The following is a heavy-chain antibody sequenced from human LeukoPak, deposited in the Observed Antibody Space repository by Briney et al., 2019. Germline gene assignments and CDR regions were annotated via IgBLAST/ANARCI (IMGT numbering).Heavy chain of an antibody. CDR1: GFAFYNYD. J-gene: IGHJ4*02. V-gene: IGHV3-13*01. D-gene: IGHD4-11*01. Sequence: GGSLRLSCAASGFAFYNYDMHWVRQAGKDLEWVSVIAANGDSSYAGSVKGRFTISRDNGNNALYLQMNSLRDGDTAVYYCARGYSYRFDYWGQGTLVTVSS. CDR2: IAANGDS. CDR3: ARGYSYRFDY.